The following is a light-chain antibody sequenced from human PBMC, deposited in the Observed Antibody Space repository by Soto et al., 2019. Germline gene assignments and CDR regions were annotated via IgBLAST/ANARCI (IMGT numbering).Light chain of an antibody. V-gene: IGKV2-28*01. CDR3: MQSLHTPKT. J-gene: IGKJ1*01. CDR1: QSLLEHNGYNY. CDR2: LGS. Sequence: DIVMTQSPLSLPVSPGEPASISCRSSQSLLEHNGYNYLDWYLQKPGQSPQLLIYLGSNRASGVPDSFSGTGSGTDFTLKISRVAAEDVGVYYCMQSLHTPKTFGQGTKVEIK.